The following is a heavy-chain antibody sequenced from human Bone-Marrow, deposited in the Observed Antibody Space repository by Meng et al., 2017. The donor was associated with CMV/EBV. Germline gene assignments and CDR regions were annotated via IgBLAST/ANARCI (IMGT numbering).Heavy chain of an antibody. D-gene: IGHD3-16*01. CDR1: GGSVNSDSFY. J-gene: IGHJ6*02. Sequence: SETLSLTCTVSGGSVNSDSFYWSWIRQPPGKGLEWIGHVFDTWSTNYKSSLKSRVTISVDTSKNQFSLKLSSVTAADTAVYYCAVFGGSGAHYGMDVWGQGNTVTVSS. CDR2: VFDTWST. CDR3: AVFGGSGAHYGMDV. V-gene: IGHV4-61*01.